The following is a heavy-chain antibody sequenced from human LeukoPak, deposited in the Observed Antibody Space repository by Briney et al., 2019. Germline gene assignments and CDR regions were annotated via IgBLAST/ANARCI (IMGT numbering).Heavy chain of an antibody. CDR1: GFTFSSYA. D-gene: IGHD3-10*01. J-gene: IGHJ1*01. CDR2: ISYDGSNK. Sequence: GGSLRLSCAASGFTFSSYAMHWVRQAPGKGLEWVAVISYDGSNKYYADSVKGRFTISRDNSKNTLYLQMNSLRAEDTAVYYCAKDAELLVRTEYFQHWGQGTLVTVSS. V-gene: IGHV3-30-3*01. CDR3: AKDAELLVRTEYFQH.